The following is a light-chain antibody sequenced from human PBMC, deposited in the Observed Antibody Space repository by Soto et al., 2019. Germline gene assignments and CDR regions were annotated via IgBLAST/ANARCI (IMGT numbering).Light chain of an antibody. CDR1: QSISRW. J-gene: IGKJ3*01. CDR2: DAS. CDR3: QQCNGHSTWT. Sequence: STLSASVGDRVTITCRASQSISRWLAWYQQKPGKAPKVLIWDASSLQRGVSSRFSGSGFGTEFTLTISSLQPDDFATYYCQQCNGHSTWTFGQASKMDIK. V-gene: IGKV1-5*01.